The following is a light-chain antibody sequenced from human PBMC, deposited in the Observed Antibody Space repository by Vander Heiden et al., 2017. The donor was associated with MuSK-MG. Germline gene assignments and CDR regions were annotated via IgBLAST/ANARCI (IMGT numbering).Light chain of an antibody. CDR3: QRDGSSSWT. J-gene: IGKJ1*01. CDR1: QSVSSSY. CDR2: GAS. Sequence: EIVLTQSPGTLSLSPGERATLSCRASQSVSSSYLAWYQQKPGQAPRLLIYGASSRATGIPDRFSGSGSGTDFTLTISRLDPEDFAVYYCQRDGSSSWTFGQGTKVEIK. V-gene: IGKV3-20*01.